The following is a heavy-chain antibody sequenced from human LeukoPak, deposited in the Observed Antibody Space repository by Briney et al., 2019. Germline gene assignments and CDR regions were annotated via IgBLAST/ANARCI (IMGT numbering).Heavy chain of an antibody. V-gene: IGHV3-7*01. CDR2: IKQDGSEE. D-gene: IGHD1-26*01. J-gene: IGHJ3*02. Sequence: HPGGSLRLSCAAFSGYWMTWVRQAPGKGLEWVANIKQDGSEEYYVDSVKGRFTISRDNAKNSVFLQMNSLRAEDTAVYYCARINSGRHLGDAFDIWGQGTTVTVSS. CDR3: ARINSGRHLGDAFDI. CDR1: SGYW.